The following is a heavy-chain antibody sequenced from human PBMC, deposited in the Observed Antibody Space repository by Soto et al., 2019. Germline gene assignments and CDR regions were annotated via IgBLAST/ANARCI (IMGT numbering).Heavy chain of an antibody. CDR1: GYKFTADW. CDR2: IYPGDSET. CDR3: ARHIGVAVAGTRWYFDL. Sequence: GESLKISCEASGYKFTADWIGWVRQMPGKGLEWMGIIYPGDSETRDSPAFQGQVTISVDKSNSTAYLQWNSLEASDTAIYYCARHIGVAVAGTRWYFDLWGRGTLVTVSS. J-gene: IGHJ2*01. D-gene: IGHD6-19*01. V-gene: IGHV5-51*01.